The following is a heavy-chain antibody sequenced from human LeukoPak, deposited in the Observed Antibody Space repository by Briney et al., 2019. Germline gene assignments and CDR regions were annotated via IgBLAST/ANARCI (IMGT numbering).Heavy chain of an antibody. V-gene: IGHV3-30*02. Sequence: GGSLRLSCAASGFTFSSYGMHWVRQAPGKGLEWVAFIRYDGSDKFYADSVKGRFTISRDNSKNTLYLQMNSLRAEDTAVYYCARDRARDYYYMDVWGKGTAVTVSS. CDR3: ARDRARDYYYMDV. D-gene: IGHD1-26*01. J-gene: IGHJ6*03. CDR2: IRYDGSDK. CDR1: GFTFSSYG.